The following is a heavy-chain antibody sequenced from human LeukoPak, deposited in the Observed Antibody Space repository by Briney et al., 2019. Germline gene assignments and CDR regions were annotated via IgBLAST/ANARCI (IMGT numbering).Heavy chain of an antibody. V-gene: IGHV1-69*06. Sequence: ASVKVSCKASGGTFSSYAISWVRQAPGQGLEWMGGIIPIFGTANYAQKFQGRVTITADKSTSTAYMELSSLRSEDTAVYYCARVGDCSGGSCHPFDYWGQGTLVTVSS. CDR2: IIPIFGTA. D-gene: IGHD2-15*01. CDR1: GGTFSSYA. J-gene: IGHJ4*02. CDR3: ARVGDCSGGSCHPFDY.